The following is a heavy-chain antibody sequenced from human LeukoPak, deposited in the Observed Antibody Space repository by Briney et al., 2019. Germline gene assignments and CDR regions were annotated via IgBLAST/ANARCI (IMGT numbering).Heavy chain of an antibody. D-gene: IGHD6-6*01. J-gene: IGHJ1*01. CDR2: ISGSGGST. CDR3: AKSAQAARRRDDEYFQH. V-gene: IGHV3-23*01. CDR1: GFTFSSYA. Sequence: GGSLRLSCAASGFTFSSYAMSWVRQAPGKGLEWVSAISGSGGSTYYADSVKGRFTISRDNSKNALYLQMNSLRAEDTAVYYCAKSAQAARRRDDEYFQHWGQGTLVTVPS.